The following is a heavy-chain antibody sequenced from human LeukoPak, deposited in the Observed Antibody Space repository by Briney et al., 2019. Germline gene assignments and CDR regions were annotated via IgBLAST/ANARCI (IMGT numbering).Heavy chain of an antibody. Sequence: PSQTLSLTCTVSGGSISSYDWSWIRQPPGKGLEWIGYIYYSGSTNYNPSLKSRVTISVDTSKNQFSLKLSSVTAADTAVYYCARGLRHILLMVYAIPAFDIWGQGAMVTVSS. J-gene: IGHJ3*02. D-gene: IGHD2-8*01. V-gene: IGHV4-59*12. CDR1: GGSISSYD. CDR3: ARGLRHILLMVYAIPAFDI. CDR2: IYYSGST.